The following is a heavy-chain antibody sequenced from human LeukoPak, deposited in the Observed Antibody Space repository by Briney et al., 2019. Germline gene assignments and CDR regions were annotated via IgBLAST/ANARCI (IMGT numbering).Heavy chain of an antibody. V-gene: IGHV3-23*01. CDR2: ISGSGGST. J-gene: IGHJ5*02. CDR3: AKDRGYCSSTSCPSNWFDP. CDR1: GFTFSSYA. D-gene: IGHD2-2*01. Sequence: GGSLRLSCAASGFTFSSYAMSWVRQAPGKGLEWVSSISGSGGSTYYADSVKGRFTISRDNSKNTLYLQMNSLRAEDTAVYYCAKDRGYCSSTSCPSNWFDPWGQGTLVTVSS.